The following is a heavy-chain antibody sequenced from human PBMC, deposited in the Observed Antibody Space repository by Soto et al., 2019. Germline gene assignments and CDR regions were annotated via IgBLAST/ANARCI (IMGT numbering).Heavy chain of an antibody. CDR2: LTDTGGST. CDR1: TSNLKNYA. Sequence: PGGSLRLSCVVSTSNLKNYAMAWVRQAPGKGLEWVSALTDTGGSTYYAASVKGRFTISRDNSRNTLFLQMDRLRVDDTAVYYCAKIKGAITFLHFDTWGQGTLVSVSS. V-gene: IGHV3-23*01. J-gene: IGHJ4*02. CDR3: AKIKGAITFLHFDT. D-gene: IGHD3-16*01.